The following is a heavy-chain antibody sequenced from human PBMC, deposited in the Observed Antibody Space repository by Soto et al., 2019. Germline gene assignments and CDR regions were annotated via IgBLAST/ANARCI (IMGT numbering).Heavy chain of an antibody. Sequence: GGSLRLSCAASGFTFSSYAMHWVRQAPGKGLEWVAVISYDGSNKYYADSVKGRFTISRDNSKNTLYLQMNSLRAEDTAVYYCARDRYYDFWSGYYSYYYYGMDVWGQGTTVTVSS. J-gene: IGHJ6*02. V-gene: IGHV3-30-3*01. D-gene: IGHD3-3*01. CDR1: GFTFSSYA. CDR2: ISYDGSNK. CDR3: ARDRYYDFWSGYYSYYYYGMDV.